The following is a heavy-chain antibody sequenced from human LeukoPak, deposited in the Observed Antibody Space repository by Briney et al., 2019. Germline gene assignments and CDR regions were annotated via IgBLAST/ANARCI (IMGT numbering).Heavy chain of an antibody. V-gene: IGHV3-53*01. Sequence: GGSLTLSCAASGLTGRQSYVRWVRQAPAKGLDGVSAIYTSGDTCYADSVKGRFTFSRDTSKNTLYLQINSLRVEDTAVYYCIVFGDSNHWGQGTLVTVSS. CDR3: IVFGDSNH. CDR1: GLTGRQSY. J-gene: IGHJ5*02. CDR2: IYTSGDT. D-gene: IGHD4-17*01.